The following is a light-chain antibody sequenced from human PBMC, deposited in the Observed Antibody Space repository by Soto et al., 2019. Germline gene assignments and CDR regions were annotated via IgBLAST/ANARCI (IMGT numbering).Light chain of an antibody. J-gene: IGLJ3*02. Sequence: QSVLTQPRSVSGSPGQSVTISCTGTSSDVGTYNYVSWYQQHPGKAPKLMVYDVTKRPSGVPDRFSGSKSGTMASLTISGLQADDEADYYCCSYAGDYAGVFGGGTKLTVL. CDR1: SSDVGTYNY. CDR3: CSYAGDYAGV. CDR2: DVT. V-gene: IGLV2-11*01.